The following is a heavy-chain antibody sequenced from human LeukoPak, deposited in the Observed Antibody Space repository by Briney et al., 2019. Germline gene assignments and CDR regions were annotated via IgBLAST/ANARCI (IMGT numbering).Heavy chain of an antibody. J-gene: IGHJ4*02. V-gene: IGHV3-7*01. Sequence: GGSLRLSCAASGFTVSSNYMSWVRQAPGKGLEWVANIKQDGSEKYYVDSVKGRFTISRDNAKNSLYLQMNSLRAEDTAVYFCAKERYMLDYWGQGTLVTVSS. CDR2: IKQDGSEK. D-gene: IGHD1-14*01. CDR3: AKERYMLDY. CDR1: GFTVSSNY.